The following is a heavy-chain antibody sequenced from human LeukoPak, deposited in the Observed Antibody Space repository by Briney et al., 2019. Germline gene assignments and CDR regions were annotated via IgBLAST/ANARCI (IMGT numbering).Heavy chain of an antibody. D-gene: IGHD3-22*01. CDR1: GFTFSSYS. V-gene: IGHV3-48*02. J-gene: IGHJ4*02. CDR2: ISSSSSTI. CDR3: ARGYYYDSSALTPTDY. Sequence: GGSLRLSCAASGFTFSSYSMNWVRQAPGKGLEWVSYISSSSSTIYYADSVKGRFTISRDSAKNSLYLQMNSLRDEDTAVYYCARGYYYDSSALTPTDYWGQGTLVTVSS.